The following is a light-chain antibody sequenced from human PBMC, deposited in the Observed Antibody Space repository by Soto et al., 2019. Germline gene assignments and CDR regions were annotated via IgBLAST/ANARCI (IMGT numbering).Light chain of an antibody. CDR3: QQYKNWPPVT. CDR2: WAS. V-gene: IGKV4-1*01. J-gene: IGKJ4*01. Sequence: DIVMTQSPDSLAVSLGERATINCKSSQSVLYSSNNKNYLAWYQQKPGQPPKLLIYWASTRESGVPDRFSGSGSGTDFTLTISSLQSEDFAVYYCQQYKNWPPVTFGGGTKVDIK. CDR1: QSVLYSSNNKNY.